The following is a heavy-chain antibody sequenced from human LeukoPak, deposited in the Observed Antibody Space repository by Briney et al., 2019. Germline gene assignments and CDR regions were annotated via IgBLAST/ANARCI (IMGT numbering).Heavy chain of an antibody. CDR1: GGTFSSYA. D-gene: IGHD3-16*02. CDR3: AREPQYDYVWGSYRYPHWFDP. CDR2: FDPEDGET. Sequence: ASVKVSCKASGGTFSSYAISWVRQAPGKGLEWMGGFDPEDGETIYAQKFQGRVTITADESTSTAYMELSSLRSEDTAVYYCAREPQYDYVWGSYRYPHWFDPWGQGTLVTVSS. V-gene: IGHV1-69*13. J-gene: IGHJ5*02.